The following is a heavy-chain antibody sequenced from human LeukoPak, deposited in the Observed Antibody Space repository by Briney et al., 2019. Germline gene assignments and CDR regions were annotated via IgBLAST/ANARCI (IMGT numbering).Heavy chain of an antibody. CDR3: ARGPNWSGYPRAFDY. J-gene: IGHJ4*02. D-gene: IGHD3-3*01. CDR2: IYYSGST. Sequence: SETLSLTCTVSGGSISSYYWSWIRQPPGKGLERIGYIYYSGSTNYNPSLKSRVTISVDTSKNQFSLKLSSVTAADTAVYYCARGPNWSGYPRAFDYWGQGTLVTVSS. CDR1: GGSISSYY. V-gene: IGHV4-59*01.